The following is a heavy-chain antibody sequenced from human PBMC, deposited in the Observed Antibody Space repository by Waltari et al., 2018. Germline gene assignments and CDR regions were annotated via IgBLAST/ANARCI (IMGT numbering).Heavy chain of an antibody. J-gene: IGHJ5*02. Sequence: QVHLVQSGAEVKRPGASVKVSCKASGYTFSKYYIHWVRQAPGQGLEWMGIINPSGDITSYAQKVQGRVTMARDTSTSTVYMQLSSLRSEDTAVYYCARDTGYSSSWYRNGFDPWGQGTPVTVSS. CDR3: ARDTGYSSSWYRNGFDP. CDR2: INPSGDIT. CDR1: GYTFSKYY. V-gene: IGHV1-46*01. D-gene: IGHD6-13*01.